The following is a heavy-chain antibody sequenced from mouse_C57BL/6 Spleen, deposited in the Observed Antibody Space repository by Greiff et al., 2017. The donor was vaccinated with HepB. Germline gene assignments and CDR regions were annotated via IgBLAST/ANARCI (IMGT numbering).Heavy chain of an antibody. CDR3: AREDSNFAY. J-gene: IGHJ3*01. CDR2: IDPSDSYT. Sequence: QVQLQQPGAELVRPGPSVKLSCKASGYTFTSYWMHWVKQRPGQGLEWIGVIDPSDSYTNYNQKFKGKATLTVDTSSSTAYMQLSSLTSEDSAVYYCAREDSNFAYWGQGTLVTVSA. D-gene: IGHD2-5*01. V-gene: IGHV1-59*01. CDR1: GYTFTSYW.